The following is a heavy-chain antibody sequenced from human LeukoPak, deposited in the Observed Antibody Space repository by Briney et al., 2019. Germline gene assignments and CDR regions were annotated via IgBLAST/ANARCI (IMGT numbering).Heavy chain of an antibody. J-gene: IGHJ4*02. V-gene: IGHV4-30-4*07. CDR2: IYSSGRS. D-gene: IGHD3-10*01. Sequence: SETLSLTCAVSGDSISSGGYSWSWVRQPPGKGLEWIGYIYSSGRSYYNPSLQSRVTTSVDTSKNEFSLKVTSVTAADTAVYYCARDPYDSGIWGQGTLVTVSS. CDR3: ARDPYDSGI. CDR1: GDSISSGGYS.